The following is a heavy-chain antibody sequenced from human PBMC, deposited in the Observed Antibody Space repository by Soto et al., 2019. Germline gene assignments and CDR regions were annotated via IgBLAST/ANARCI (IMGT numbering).Heavy chain of an antibody. V-gene: IGHV4-59*01. CDR1: GGSISSYY. D-gene: IGHD3-3*01. Sequence: SETLSLTGTVSGGSISSYYWSWIRQPPGKGLEWIGYIYYSGSTNYNPSLKSRVTISVDTSKNQFSLKLSSVTAADTAVYYCARTPPDYDFWSGYYPVWFDPWGQGTLVTVSS. CDR3: ARTPPDYDFWSGYYPVWFDP. J-gene: IGHJ5*02. CDR2: IYYSGST.